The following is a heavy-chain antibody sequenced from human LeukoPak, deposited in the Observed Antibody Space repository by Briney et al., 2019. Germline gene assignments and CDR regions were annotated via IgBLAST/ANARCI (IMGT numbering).Heavy chain of an antibody. J-gene: IGHJ3*02. CDR2: IYPGDSDT. CDR1: GYSFTSYW. V-gene: IGHV5-51*01. CDR3: ARRAKEALHYDAFDI. Sequence: GESLKISCKGSGYSFTSYWIGWVRQMPGKGLEWMGIIYPGDSDTRYSPSFQGQVTISADKSISTAYLQWSSLKASDTAMYYCARRAKEALHYDAFDIWGQGTMVTVSS.